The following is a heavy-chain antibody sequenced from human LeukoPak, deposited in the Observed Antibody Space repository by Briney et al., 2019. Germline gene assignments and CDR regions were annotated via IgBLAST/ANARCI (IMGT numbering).Heavy chain of an antibody. Sequence: GASVKVSCKASGYIFINYGISWVRQAPGQGLEWMGWISGYNGNTNYAQKLQGRVTMTTDTSTSTAYMELRSLRSDDTAVYYCARGVKWSYYNYYMDVWGKGTTVTVSS. J-gene: IGHJ6*03. D-gene: IGHD1-26*01. CDR1: GYIFINYG. V-gene: IGHV1-18*01. CDR2: ISGYNGNT. CDR3: ARGVKWSYYNYYMDV.